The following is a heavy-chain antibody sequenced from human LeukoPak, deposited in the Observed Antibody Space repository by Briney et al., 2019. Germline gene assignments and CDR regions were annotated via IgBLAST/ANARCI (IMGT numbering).Heavy chain of an antibody. Sequence: QPGGSLRLSCAASGFTFSSYWMRWVRQAPGKGLEWVANIKQDGSEKYYVDSVKGRFTISRDNAKNSLYLQMNSLRAEDTAVYYCARTLYYYDSSGYGGIGYWGQGTLVTVSS. J-gene: IGHJ4*02. V-gene: IGHV3-7*01. CDR2: IKQDGSEK. CDR1: GFTFSSYW. D-gene: IGHD3-22*01. CDR3: ARTLYYYDSSGYGGIGY.